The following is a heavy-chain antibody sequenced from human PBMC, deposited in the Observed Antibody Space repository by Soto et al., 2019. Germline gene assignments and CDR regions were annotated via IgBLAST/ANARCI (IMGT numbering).Heavy chain of an antibody. CDR3: SRQASDFWSGKPQYYMDV. Sequence: EVQLVESGGGLVQPGGSLKLSCAASGFTFSGSALHWVRQASGKGLEWVGRIRSKGNNYATAYGASLKGRCTISRDDSKNTAYLQMNSLNTEDTAVYYCSRQASDFWSGKPQYYMDVWGKGTTVTVS. J-gene: IGHJ6*03. CDR2: IRSKGNNYAT. V-gene: IGHV3-73*01. D-gene: IGHD3-3*01. CDR1: GFTFSGSA.